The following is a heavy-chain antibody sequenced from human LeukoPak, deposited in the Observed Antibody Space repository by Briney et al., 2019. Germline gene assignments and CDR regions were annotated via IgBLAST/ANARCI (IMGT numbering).Heavy chain of an antibody. D-gene: IGHD5-18*01. V-gene: IGHV3-11*01. Sequence: GGSLRPSCAASGFTFSDYYMSWIRQAPGKVLEWVSYIRSSGSTIYYADSVKGRFTISRDNAKNSLYLQMNSLRAEDTAVYYCARGLEGWQLWLLGYWGQGTLVTVSS. CDR1: GFTFSDYY. CDR3: ARGLEGWQLWLLGY. CDR2: IRSSGSTI. J-gene: IGHJ4*02.